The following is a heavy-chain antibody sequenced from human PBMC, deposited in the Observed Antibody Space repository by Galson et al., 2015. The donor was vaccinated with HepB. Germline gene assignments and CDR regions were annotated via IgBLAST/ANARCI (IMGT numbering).Heavy chain of an antibody. V-gene: IGHV3-11*06. CDR3: ARNRLKQQLAQGNGFDP. CDR2: ISSSSSYT. CDR1: GFTFSDYY. Sequence: SLRLSCAASGFTFSDYYMSWIRQAPGKGLEWVSYISSSSSYTNYADSVKGRFTISRDNAKNSLYLQMNSLRAEDTAVYYCARNRLKQQLAQGNGFDPWGQGTLVTVSS. D-gene: IGHD6-13*01. J-gene: IGHJ5*02.